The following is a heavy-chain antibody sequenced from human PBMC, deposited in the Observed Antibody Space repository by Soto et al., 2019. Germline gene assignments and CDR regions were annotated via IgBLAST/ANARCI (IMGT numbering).Heavy chain of an antibody. CDR1: GGSVSSGSNY. CDR2: IYTSGST. CDR3: ARDSRSGWINWFDP. Sequence: SETLSLTCTVSGGSVSSGSNYWSWIRQPAGKGLEWIGRIYTSGSTNYNPSLKSRVTMSVDTSKNQFSLKLSSVTAADTAVYYCARDSRSGWINWFDPWGQGTLVTVSS. D-gene: IGHD6-19*01. V-gene: IGHV4-61*02. J-gene: IGHJ5*02.